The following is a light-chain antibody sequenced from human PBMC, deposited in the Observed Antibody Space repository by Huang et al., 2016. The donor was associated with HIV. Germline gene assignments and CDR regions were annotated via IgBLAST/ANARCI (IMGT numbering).Light chain of an antibody. CDR2: DGS. CDR1: QTIGTY. J-gene: IGKJ4*01. Sequence: EVVLTQSPPTLSLFPGEAATLSCRASQTIGTYVAWYQQRPGQVPRLLMYDGSNRAAGVPARISGAGSGTTFTLSNSGLESEDFGVYYCQQRRSWPLTFGGGNKVEV. CDR3: QQRRSWPLT. V-gene: IGKV3-11*01.